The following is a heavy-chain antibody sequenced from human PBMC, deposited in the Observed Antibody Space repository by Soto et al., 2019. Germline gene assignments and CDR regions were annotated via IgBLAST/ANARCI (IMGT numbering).Heavy chain of an antibody. CDR3: AKAGGAAGTVDYFDY. CDR1: GFTFNNYA. V-gene: IGHV3-23*01. Sequence: PAGSLRLSCAASGFTFNNYAINCFRHSPGKGLEWVSVISGSARSTYYADSVKGRFTITRDNSKNTLYLQMSSLRAEDTAVYYCAKAGGAAGTVDYFDYWGHGTLVTISS. D-gene: IGHD6-13*01. J-gene: IGHJ4*01. CDR2: ISGSARST.